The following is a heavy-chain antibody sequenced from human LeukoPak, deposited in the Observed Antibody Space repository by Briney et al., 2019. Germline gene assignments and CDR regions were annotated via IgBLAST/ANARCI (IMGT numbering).Heavy chain of an antibody. CDR1: GGSVSSSNF. CDR2: IYHSGST. J-gene: IGHJ4*02. V-gene: IGHV4-4*02. Sequence: SGTLSLTCAVSGGSVSSSNFWSWVRQPPGKGLEWIGEIYHSGSTKYNPSLKSRVTISVDKSKNQFSLLLSSVTAADTAVYYCARSEPSFYFDSWGQGTLVTVSS. CDR3: ARSEPSFYFDS.